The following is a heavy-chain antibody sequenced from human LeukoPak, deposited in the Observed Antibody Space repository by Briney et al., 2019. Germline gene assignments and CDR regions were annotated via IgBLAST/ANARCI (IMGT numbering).Heavy chain of an antibody. CDR2: IYYSGST. J-gene: IGHJ4*02. V-gene: IGHV4-59*08. D-gene: IGHD3-10*01. CDR1: GGSIKSYY. CDR3: ARLDYYTSGFFEY. Sequence: SETLSLTCTVSGGSIKSYYWSWIRQPPGKGLEWIGYIYYSGSTNYNPSLKSRVTISVDTSKNQFSLKLSSVTATDTAVYYCARLDYYTSGFFEYWGRGTLVTVSS.